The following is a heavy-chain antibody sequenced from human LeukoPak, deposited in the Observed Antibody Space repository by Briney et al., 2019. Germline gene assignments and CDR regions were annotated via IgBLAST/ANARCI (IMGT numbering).Heavy chain of an antibody. CDR3: ARGKGSGQYYRLTIDH. D-gene: IGHD3-10*01. J-gene: IGHJ4*02. V-gene: IGHV4-59*01. CDR1: GGSISSYY. CDR2: FYHSGGI. Sequence: SETLSLTCTVSGGSISSYYWSWIRQSPEKGLEWIGYFYHSGGIYYNPSFKSQITMSIDTSKNQLSLKLSSVTAADTAVYYCARGKGSGQYYRLTIDHWGQGILVTVSS.